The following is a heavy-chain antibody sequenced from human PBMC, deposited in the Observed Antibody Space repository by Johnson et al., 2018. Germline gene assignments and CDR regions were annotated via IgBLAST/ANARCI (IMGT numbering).Heavy chain of an antibody. CDR3: ARPRSGRYYYYYMDV. D-gene: IGHD2-15*01. CDR1: GFTFSSYS. CDR2: ISSSSSTI. Sequence: VQLVESGGGLVQPGGSLRLSCAASGFTFSSYSMNWVRQAPGKGLEWVSYISSSSSTIYYADSVNGRFTISRDNAKNSLYLQMNSLRAEDTAVYYWARPRSGRYYYYYMDVWGKGTTVTVSS. V-gene: IGHV3-48*01. J-gene: IGHJ6*03.